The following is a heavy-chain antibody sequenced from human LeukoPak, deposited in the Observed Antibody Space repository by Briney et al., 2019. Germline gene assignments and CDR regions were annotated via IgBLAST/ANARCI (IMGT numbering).Heavy chain of an antibody. D-gene: IGHD3-9*01. Sequence: SETLSLTCSVSGGSISSSSYYWGWIRQPPGKGLEWIGSIYYSGSTYYNPSLKSRVTISVDTSKNQFSLKLSSVTAADTAVYYCAGDQDFDWLLFAFDYWGQGTLVTVSS. J-gene: IGHJ4*02. V-gene: IGHV4-39*07. CDR3: AGDQDFDWLLFAFDY. CDR1: GGSISSSSYY. CDR2: IYYSGST.